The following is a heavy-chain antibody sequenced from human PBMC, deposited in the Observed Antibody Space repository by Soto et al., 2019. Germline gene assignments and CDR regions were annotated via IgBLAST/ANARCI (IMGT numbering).Heavy chain of an antibody. Sequence: QVQLVQSGAEVKKPGASVKVSCKASGYTFTSYAMHWVRQAPGQRLEWMGWINAGNGNTKYSQKFQGRVTITRDTSASTAYMGLSSLRSEDTAVYYCARGLGRDSTYYYYYYGMDVWGQGTTVTVSS. CDR3: ARGLGRDSTYYYYYYGMDV. CDR1: GYTFTSYA. D-gene: IGHD2-21*02. CDR2: INAGNGNT. J-gene: IGHJ6*02. V-gene: IGHV1-3*01.